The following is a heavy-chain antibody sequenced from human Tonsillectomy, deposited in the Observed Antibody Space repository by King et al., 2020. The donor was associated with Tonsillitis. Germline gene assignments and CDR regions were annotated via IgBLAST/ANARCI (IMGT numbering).Heavy chain of an antibody. V-gene: IGHV3-74*01. CDR1: GFTFSNYW. Sequence: EVQLVESGGGLVQPGGSLRLSCAASGFTFSNYWMHWVRQAPGKGLVWVSRINSDGSSTTYTDSLKGRFTISRDNAKNTLFLQMNSLRAEDTAVYYCARGYSSGYRVDYWGQGTLVTVSP. J-gene: IGHJ4*02. CDR3: ARGYSSGYRVDY. CDR2: INSDGSST. D-gene: IGHD6-19*01.